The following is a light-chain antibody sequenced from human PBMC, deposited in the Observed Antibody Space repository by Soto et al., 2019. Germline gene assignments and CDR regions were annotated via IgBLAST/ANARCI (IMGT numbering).Light chain of an antibody. CDR3: HQYNNWQWT. Sequence: ETVMTQSPVTLSVSPGYTATLSCRASQRVSNHFAWYQQKPGQAPRLLIYAASTRAAGVPVRFSGSGSETEFTLTIRSLQSEDFALYYCHQYNNWQWTFGQGTKVDIK. CDR2: AAS. V-gene: IGKV3-15*01. J-gene: IGKJ1*01. CDR1: QRVSNH.